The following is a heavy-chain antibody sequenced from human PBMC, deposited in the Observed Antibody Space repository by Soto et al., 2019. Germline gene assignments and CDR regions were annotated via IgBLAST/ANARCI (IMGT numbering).Heavy chain of an antibody. CDR1: GYTFTGYY. D-gene: IGHD5-18*01. J-gene: IGHJ4*02. V-gene: IGHV1-8*02. CDR3: ARVSRAGIQLWPDTENRFDY. CDR2: MNPNSGNT. Sequence: ASVKVSCKASGYTFTGYYMHWVRQATGQGLEWMGWMNPNSGNTGYAQKFQGRVTMTRNTSISTAYMELSSLRSEDTAVYYCARVSRAGIQLWPDTENRFDYWGQGTLVTVSS.